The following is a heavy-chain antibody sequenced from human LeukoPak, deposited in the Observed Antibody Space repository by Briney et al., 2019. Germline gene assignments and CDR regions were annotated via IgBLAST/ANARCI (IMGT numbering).Heavy chain of an antibody. V-gene: IGHV4-61*02. D-gene: IGHD2-8*01. CDR3: ARDRGRMVYAVWFDP. J-gene: IGHJ5*02. Sequence: SQTLSLTCTVSGGSISSDNYYWSWIRQPAGKGLEWIGRIDTSGSATYNPSLKSRATISIDTSKNQFSLKLGSVTAADTAVYYCARDRGRMVYAVWFDPWGQGTLVTVSS. CDR2: IDTSGSA. CDR1: GGSISSDNYY.